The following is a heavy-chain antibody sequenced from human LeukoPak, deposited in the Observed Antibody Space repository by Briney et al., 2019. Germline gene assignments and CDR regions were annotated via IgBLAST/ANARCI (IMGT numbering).Heavy chain of an antibody. J-gene: IGHJ5*02. D-gene: IGHD3-9*01. CDR3: ARGSGYDILAGYYNNWFDP. CDR2: INHSGST. Sequence: PSETLSLTCAVYGGSFSGHYWSWIRQPPGKGLEWIGEINHSGSTNYNSSLKSRVTISVDTSKNQFSLKLSSVTAADTAVYYCARGSGYDILAGYYNNWFDPWGQGTLVTVSS. CDR1: GGSFSGHY. V-gene: IGHV4-34*01.